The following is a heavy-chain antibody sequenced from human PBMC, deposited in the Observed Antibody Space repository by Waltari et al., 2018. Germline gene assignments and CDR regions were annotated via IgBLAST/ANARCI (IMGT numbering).Heavy chain of an antibody. D-gene: IGHD2-8*01. CDR3: ARDGVGGQEAFDI. V-gene: IGHV4-39*07. CDR2: IYYSGST. CDR1: GGSISSSSYY. Sequence: QLQLQESGPGLVKPSETLSLTCPVSGGSISSSSYYWGWIRQPPGKGLEWIGSIYYSGSTYYNPSLKSRVTISVDTSKNQFSLKLSSVTAADTAVYYCARDGVGGQEAFDIWGQGTMVTVSS. J-gene: IGHJ3*02.